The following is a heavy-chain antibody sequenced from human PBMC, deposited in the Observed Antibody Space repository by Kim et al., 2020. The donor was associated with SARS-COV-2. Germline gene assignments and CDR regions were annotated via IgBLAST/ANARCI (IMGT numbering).Heavy chain of an antibody. V-gene: IGHV3-7*03. CDR1: GFTFSSYC. J-gene: IGHJ6*02. CDR2: IKQDGSEK. CDR3: AGSYYDILTGYYYYGMDV. D-gene: IGHD3-9*01. Sequence: GGSLRLSCAASGFTFSSYCMSWVRQAPGKGLEWVANIKQDGSEKYYVDSVKGRFTISRDNAKNSLYLQMNSLRAEDTAAYYCAGSYYDILTGYYYYGMDVWGQGTTVTVSS.